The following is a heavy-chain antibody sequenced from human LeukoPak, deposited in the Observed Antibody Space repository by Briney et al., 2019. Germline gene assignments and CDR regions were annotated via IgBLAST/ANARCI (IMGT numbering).Heavy chain of an antibody. CDR2: IKRKTDGGTT. J-gene: IGHJ4*02. CDR3: TTRTLSIAVAGMDYFDY. CDR1: GFTFSNAW. Sequence: GGSLRLPCAASGFTFSNAWMSWVRQAPGKGLEWVGRIKRKTDGGTTDYAAPVKGRFTISRDDSKNTLYLQMNSLKTEDTAVYYCTTRTLSIAVAGMDYFDYWGQGTLVTVSS. D-gene: IGHD6-19*01. V-gene: IGHV3-15*01.